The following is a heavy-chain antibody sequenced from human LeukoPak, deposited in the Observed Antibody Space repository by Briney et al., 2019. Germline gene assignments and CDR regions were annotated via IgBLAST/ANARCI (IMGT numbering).Heavy chain of an antibody. D-gene: IGHD3-22*01. V-gene: IGHV5-51*01. J-gene: IGHJ4*02. CDR3: ARHYYDSSGYMGY. CDR2: IYLADSDA. Sequence: GESLKISCKGSGYSYNSYWIGWVRQMPGKGLEWMGIIYLADSDARYSPSFQGQVTISADKSISTAYLQWSSLKASDSAIYYCARHYYDSSGYMGYWGQGTLVTVSS. CDR1: GYSYNSYW.